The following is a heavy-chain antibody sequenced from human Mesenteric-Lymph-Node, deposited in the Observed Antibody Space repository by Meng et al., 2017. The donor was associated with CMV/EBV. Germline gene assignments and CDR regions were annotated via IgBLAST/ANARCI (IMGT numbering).Heavy chain of an antibody. Sequence: GESLKISCAASGFIFSDYEMNWVRQAPGKGLEWVSSISSSSSYIYYADSVKGRFTISRDNAKNSLYLQMNSLRAEDTALYYCARDGAVAGTRFDYWGQGTLVTVSS. CDR1: GFIFSDYE. D-gene: IGHD6-19*01. CDR2: ISSSSSYI. V-gene: IGHV3-21*04. CDR3: ARDGAVAGTRFDY. J-gene: IGHJ4*02.